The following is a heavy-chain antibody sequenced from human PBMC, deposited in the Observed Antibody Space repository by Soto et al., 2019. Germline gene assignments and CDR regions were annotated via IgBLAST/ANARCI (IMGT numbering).Heavy chain of an antibody. CDR2: IYYSGST. CDR1: GGSVSSGSYY. J-gene: IGHJ6*02. CDR3: ARDREYYYGMDV. D-gene: IGHD1-26*01. Sequence: SETLSLTCTVSGGSVSSGSYYWSWIRQPPGKGLEWIGYIYYSGSTNYNPSLKSRVTISVDTSKNQFSLKLSSVTAADTAVYYCARDREYYYGMDVWGQGTTVTVSS. V-gene: IGHV4-61*01.